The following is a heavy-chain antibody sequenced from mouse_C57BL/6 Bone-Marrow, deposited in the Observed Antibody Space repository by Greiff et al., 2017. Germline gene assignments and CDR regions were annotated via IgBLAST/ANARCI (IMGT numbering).Heavy chain of an antibody. J-gene: IGHJ3*01. Sequence: EVQLVESGGGLVQPGGSLSLSCAASGFTFTDYYMSWVRQPPGKALEWLGFIRNKANGYTTEYSASGKGRFTISRDNSQGILYLQMHALRADDSATYYCARSYGSSFAYWGQGTLVTVSA. CDR2: IRNKANGYTT. CDR1: GFTFTDYY. D-gene: IGHD1-1*01. CDR3: ARSYGSSFAY. V-gene: IGHV7-3*01.